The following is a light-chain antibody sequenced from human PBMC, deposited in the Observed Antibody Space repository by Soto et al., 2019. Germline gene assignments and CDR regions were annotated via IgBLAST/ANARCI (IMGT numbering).Light chain of an antibody. CDR3: ATWEDNLAARV. CDR2: RDS. J-gene: IGLJ3*02. Sequence: QSVLIQPPSASATPGQRVTVSCSGTSSHIGNNYVYWFQQLPGAAPKLLIYRDSQRPSGVPDRFACSKSGTSASLAISGLHSEDEAVYYCATWEDNLAARVFGGGTKVTVL. V-gene: IGLV1-47*01. CDR1: SSHIGNNY.